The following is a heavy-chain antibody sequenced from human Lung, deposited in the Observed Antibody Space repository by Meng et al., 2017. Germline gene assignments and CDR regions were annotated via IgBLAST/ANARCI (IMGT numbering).Heavy chain of an antibody. CDR3: ARFDISSSGRGDY. J-gene: IGHJ4*02. D-gene: IGHD1-26*01. Sequence: VQLQESCPGLGKPSGNMSLTCAVSGGSITSRTWWSWVRPTPGKGLEWFGEIFHSGSTNYNPPLESRVTISVDKSKNQFSLKVYSVTAADTATYYCARFDISSSGRGDYWGQGILVTVSS. CDR1: GGSITSRTW. CDR2: IFHSGST. V-gene: IGHV4-4*02.